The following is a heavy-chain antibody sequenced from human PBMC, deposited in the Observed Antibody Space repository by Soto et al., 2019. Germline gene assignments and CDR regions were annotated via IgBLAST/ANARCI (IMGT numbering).Heavy chain of an antibody. V-gene: IGHV2-5*02. D-gene: IGHD5-18*01. CDR1: GFSLSTSGVG. CDR2: IYWDDDK. Sequence: SGPTLVNPTQTLTLTCTFSGFSLSTSGVGVGWIRQPPGKALEWLALIYWDDDKRYSPSLKSRLAITKDTSKNQVVLTMTNMDPVDTATYYCARLDTAMVMFAFDIWGQGTMVTV. CDR3: ARLDTAMVMFAFDI. J-gene: IGHJ3*02.